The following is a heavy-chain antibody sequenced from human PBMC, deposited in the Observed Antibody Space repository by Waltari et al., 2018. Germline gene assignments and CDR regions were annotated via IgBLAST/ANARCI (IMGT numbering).Heavy chain of an antibody. CDR3: ARRGYYDSSGYFSWFDP. CDR2: IYHSGST. D-gene: IGHD3-22*01. V-gene: IGHV4-38-2*01. CDR1: GYSISSGYY. Sequence: QVQLQESGPGLVKPSETLSLTCAVSGYSISSGYYWGWIRQPPGNGMEWIGSIYHSGSTYYNPSLKSRVTISVDTSKNQFSLKLSSVTAADTAVYYCARRGYYDSSGYFSWFDPWGQGTLVTVSS. J-gene: IGHJ5*02.